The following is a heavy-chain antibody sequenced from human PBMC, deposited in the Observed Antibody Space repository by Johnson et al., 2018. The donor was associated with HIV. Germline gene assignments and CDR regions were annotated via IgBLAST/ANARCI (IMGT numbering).Heavy chain of an antibody. Sequence: QVQLVESGGGVVQPGRSLRLSCAASGFTFSTYDMHWVRQAPGKGLEWVAGMWYDGTKKNYADSVKGRFTISRDNSKNTLHLQMNSLRAEDTAVYYCAKCIWGSSLIDAFDIWGQGTMVTVSS. J-gene: IGHJ3*02. CDR1: GFTFSTYD. CDR3: AKCIWGSSLIDAFDI. V-gene: IGHV3-33*06. D-gene: IGHD6-13*01. CDR2: MWYDGTKK.